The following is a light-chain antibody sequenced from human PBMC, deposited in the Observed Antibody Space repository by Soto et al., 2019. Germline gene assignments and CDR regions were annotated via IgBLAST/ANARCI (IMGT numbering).Light chain of an antibody. CDR2: EGT. CDR1: SSDVGSYNL. J-gene: IGLJ3*02. Sequence: QSALTQPASVSGSPGQSITISCTGTSSDVGSYNLVSWYQQNPGKAPKLMIYEGTKRPSGVSDRFSGSESGNTASLTISGLQADDEANYYCCSYASSSALWVFGGGTKVTVL. CDR3: CSYASSSALWV. V-gene: IGLV2-23*01.